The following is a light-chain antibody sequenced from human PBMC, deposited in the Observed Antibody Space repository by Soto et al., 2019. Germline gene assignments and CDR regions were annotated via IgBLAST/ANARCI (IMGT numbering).Light chain of an antibody. CDR3: YSYAGSNNWV. CDR2: EVS. V-gene: IGLV2-8*01. CDR1: SSDVSGYNY. J-gene: IGLJ3*02. Sequence: QSALTQPPSASGSPGQSVTISCTGTSSDVSGYNYVSWYQQHPGKAPKLIIFEVSKRPSGVPDRFSGSKSGNTASLTVSGLQAEDEADYYCYSYAGSNNWVFGGGTKLTVL.